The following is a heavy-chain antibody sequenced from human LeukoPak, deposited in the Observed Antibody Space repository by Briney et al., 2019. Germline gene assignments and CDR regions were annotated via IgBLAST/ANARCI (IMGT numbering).Heavy chain of an antibody. CDR2: IYYSGST. V-gene: IGHV4-39*07. D-gene: IGHD5-24*01. Sequence: SETLSLTCTVSGGSISSSSYYWGWIRQPPGKGLEWIGSIYYSGSTYYNPSLKSRVTISVDTSKNQFSLKLSSVTAADTAVYYCARAKRDGYNWGQGTLVTVSS. J-gene: IGHJ4*02. CDR1: GGSISSSSYY. CDR3: ARAKRDGYN.